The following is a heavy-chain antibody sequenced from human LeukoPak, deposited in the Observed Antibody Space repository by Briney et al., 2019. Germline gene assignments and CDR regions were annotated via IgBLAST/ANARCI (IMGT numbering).Heavy chain of an antibody. J-gene: IGHJ3*02. CDR1: GGSISSHY. D-gene: IGHD2-8*01. V-gene: IGHV4-59*11. Sequence: SETLSLTCTVSGGSISSHYWSWIRQPPGKGPEWIGYIDHSGSTNYNPSLQSRVTISVDMSNNQFSLKLRSVTAADTAVYYCARRLYPYAFDIWGQGTMVTVSS. CDR2: IDHSGST. CDR3: ARRLYPYAFDI.